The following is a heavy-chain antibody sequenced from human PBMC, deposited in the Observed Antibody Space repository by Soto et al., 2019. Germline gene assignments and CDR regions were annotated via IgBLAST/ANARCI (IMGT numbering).Heavy chain of an antibody. D-gene: IGHD6-6*01. J-gene: IGHJ4*02. CDR2: ISYDGSNK. CDR3: AKSSSSLYWGRGY. CDR1: GFTFSSYA. V-gene: IGHV3-30-3*02. Sequence: GGSLRLSCAASGFTFSSYAMHWVRQAPGKGLEWVAVISYDGSNKYYADSVKGRFTISRDNSKNTLYLQMNSLRAEDTAVYYCAKSSSSLYWGRGYCGQGSLVPVS.